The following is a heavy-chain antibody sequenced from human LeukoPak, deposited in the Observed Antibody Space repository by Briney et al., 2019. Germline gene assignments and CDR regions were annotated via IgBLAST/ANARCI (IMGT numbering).Heavy chain of an antibody. CDR1: GFTFSSYA. V-gene: IGHV3-30*04. D-gene: IGHD3-10*01. J-gene: IGHJ4*02. Sequence: GGSLRLSCAASGFTFSSYAMHWVRQAPGKGLEWVAVISSDGSNKYYTDSVKGRFTISRDNAKNSLYLQMNSLRAEDTALYYCARGSATYYRYFDYWGQGILVTVSS. CDR2: ISSDGSNK. CDR3: ARGSATYYRYFDY.